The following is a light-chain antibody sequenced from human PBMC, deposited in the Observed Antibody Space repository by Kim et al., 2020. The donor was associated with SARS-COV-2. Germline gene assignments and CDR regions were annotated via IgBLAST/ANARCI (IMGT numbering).Light chain of an antibody. J-gene: IGLJ3*02. CDR2: DVS. CDR3: SSYTSSSTRV. CDR1: SSDVGGHNY. Sequence: QSALTQPASVSGSPGQSITISCTGTSSDVGGHNYVSWYQQHPGKAPKLMIYDVSNRPSGVSNRFSGSKSVNPASLTISGLQAEDEADYYCSSYTSSSTRVFGGGTKLTVL. V-gene: IGLV2-14*03.